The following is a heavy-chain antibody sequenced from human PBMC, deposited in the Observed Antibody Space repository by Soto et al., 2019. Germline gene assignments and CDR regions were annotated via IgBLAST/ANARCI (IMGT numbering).Heavy chain of an antibody. D-gene: IGHD1-1*01. CDR3: AKDPPTTGTTFDY. Sequence: GGSLRLSCAASGFTFTNYAMSWVRQAPGKGLEWVSGINKSGGSTYYADSVKGRFTISRDNSKNMLFLQINGLRAEDTAVYYCAKDPPTTGTTFDYWGRGTLVTVSS. CDR1: GFTFTNYA. J-gene: IGHJ4*02. CDR2: INKSGGST. V-gene: IGHV3-23*01.